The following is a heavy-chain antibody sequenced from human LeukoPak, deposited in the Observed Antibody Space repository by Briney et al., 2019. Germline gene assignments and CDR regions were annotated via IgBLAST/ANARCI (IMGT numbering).Heavy chain of an antibody. V-gene: IGHV4-39*01. Sequence: SETLSLTCTVSGGSISSGRYYWGWIRPPPGKRLEWIGSTFYTGSAHYNPSLESRAIISIDTAKNQFSLKVRSVTAADTAVYFCARRGIAAAAHFGYWGQGSLVTVSS. CDR2: TFYTGSA. J-gene: IGHJ4*02. CDR3: ARRGIAAAAHFGY. D-gene: IGHD6-13*01. CDR1: GGSISSGRYY.